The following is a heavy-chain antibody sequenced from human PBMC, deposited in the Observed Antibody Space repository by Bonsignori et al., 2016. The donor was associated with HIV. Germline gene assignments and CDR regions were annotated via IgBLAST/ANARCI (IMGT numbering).Heavy chain of an antibody. V-gene: IGHV4-39*07. D-gene: IGHD5-18*01. CDR1: VPPSAVLFTS. CDR3: VKDVDPAVDPNFDY. CDR2: IDSGGIT. J-gene: IGHJ4*02. Sequence: QLQLQESGPGLVKPSETLSSSALSLVPPSAVLFTSGAGSASPHGKGLEWIGSIDSGGITYYNPSLKSRATMSVDTSKNQFSLKLNSVTAADTAVYFCVKDVDPAVDPNFDYWGQGMLVTVSS.